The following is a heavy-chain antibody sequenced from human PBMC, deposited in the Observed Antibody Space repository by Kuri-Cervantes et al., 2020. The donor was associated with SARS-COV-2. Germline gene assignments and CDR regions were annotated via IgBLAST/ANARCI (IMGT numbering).Heavy chain of an antibody. J-gene: IGHJ4*02. CDR3: AKDNTN. CDR2: IYSGGSST. CDR1: GFTFSSYA. V-gene: IGHV3-23*03. Sequence: ETLSLTCAASGFTFSSYAMSWVRQAPGKGLEWVSVIYSGGSSTYYADSVKGRFTISRDNSKNTLYLQMNSLRAEDTAVYYCAKDNTNWGQGTLVTVSS.